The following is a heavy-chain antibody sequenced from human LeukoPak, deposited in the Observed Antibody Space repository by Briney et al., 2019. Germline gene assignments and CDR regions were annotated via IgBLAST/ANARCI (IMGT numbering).Heavy chain of an antibody. V-gene: IGHV1-2*02. CDR1: GYTLTGYY. D-gene: IGHD3-22*01. J-gene: IGHJ4*02. CDR2: INPNSGGT. Sequence: ASVKVSCKASGYTLTGYYMHWVRQAPGQGLEWMGWINPNSGGTNYAQKFQGRVTMTRDTSISTAYMELSRLRSDDTAVYYCARVGNYYDNSGYSLRYWGQGTLVTVSS. CDR3: ARVGNYYDNSGYSLRY.